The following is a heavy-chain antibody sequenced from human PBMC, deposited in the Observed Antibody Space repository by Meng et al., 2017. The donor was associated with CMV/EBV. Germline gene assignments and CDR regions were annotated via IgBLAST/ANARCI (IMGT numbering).Heavy chain of an antibody. CDR3: VRSSGWSLFDY. D-gene: IGHD6-19*01. V-gene: IGHV1-2*02. J-gene: IGHJ4*02. Sequence: QVHLGQSGAEVKKPGASVKVSCKASGYTFTGYYMHWVRQAPGQGLEWMGWINSNNDATNYARKFQGRVSMTRDTSISTAHMELSRLMSDDTAVYYCVRSSGWSLFDYWGQGTLVTVSS. CDR1: GYTFTGYY. CDR2: INSNNDAT.